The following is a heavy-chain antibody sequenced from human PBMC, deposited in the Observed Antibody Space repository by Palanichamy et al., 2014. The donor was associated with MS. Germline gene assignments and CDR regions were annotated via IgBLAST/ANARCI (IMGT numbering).Heavy chain of an antibody. CDR1: GFNFHNNI. V-gene: IGHV3-30*03. D-gene: IGHD3-22*01. CDR2: MSYDGYSR. CDR3: AREGHTSGRCGDFDI. Sequence: QAHLVESEGGVVQPGGSLILSCIDSGFNFHNNIIHWVRHAPGRGAGSGVAAMSYDGYSRYYADSVKGRFSISRDASKNTVFLQINTLRLEDTAVYYCAREGHTSGRCGDFDIWGQGTMVTVSS. J-gene: IGHJ3*02.